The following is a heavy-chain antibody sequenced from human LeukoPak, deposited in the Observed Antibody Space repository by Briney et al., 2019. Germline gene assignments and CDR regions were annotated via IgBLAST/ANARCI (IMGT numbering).Heavy chain of an antibody. D-gene: IGHD5-24*01. V-gene: IGHV3-30*01. CDR2: ISYDGSNK. Sequence: GGSLRLSCAASGFTFSSYAMHWVRQAPGKGLEWVAVISYDGSNKYYADSVKGRFTISRDNSKNTSYLQMNSLRAEDTAVYYCASRSRDGYNYPFDFWGQGTLVTVSS. J-gene: IGHJ4*02. CDR1: GFTFSSYA. CDR3: ASRSRDGYNYPFDF.